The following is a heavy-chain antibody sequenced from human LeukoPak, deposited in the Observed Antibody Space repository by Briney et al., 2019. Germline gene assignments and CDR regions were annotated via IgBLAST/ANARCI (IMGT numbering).Heavy chain of an antibody. V-gene: IGHV3-21*01. J-gene: IGHJ5*02. D-gene: IGHD6-13*01. CDR2: ISAGSSTI. CDR3: ARDHGDSSSFVIWFDP. CDR1: GFTFSSYA. Sequence: GGSLRLSCAASGFTFSSYAMHWVRQAPGKGLEWVSAISAGSSTIYYADSVKGRFTISRDNAKNSLYLQMNSLRAEDTAVYYCARDHGDSSSFVIWFDPWGQGTLVTVSS.